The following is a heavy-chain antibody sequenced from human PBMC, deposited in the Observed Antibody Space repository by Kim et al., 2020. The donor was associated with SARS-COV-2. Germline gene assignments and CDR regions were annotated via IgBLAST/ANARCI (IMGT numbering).Heavy chain of an antibody. CDR3: AKRDKLTCGSVGVPGY. CDR1: GFTFTSYA. J-gene: IGHJ4*01. Sequence: GGSLRLSCAASGFTFTSYAMSWVRQAPGKGLEWVSPISGSGGSTYYADSVKGRFTISRDNSKTTLYMQMNSLKAEGTDEYYCAKRDKLTCGSVGVPGYWG. V-gene: IGHV3-23*01. CDR2: ISGSGGST. D-gene: IGHD3-10*01.